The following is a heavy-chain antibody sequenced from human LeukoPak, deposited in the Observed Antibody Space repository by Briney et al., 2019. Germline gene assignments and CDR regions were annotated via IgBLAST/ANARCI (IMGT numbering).Heavy chain of an antibody. J-gene: IGHJ4*02. Sequence: AGESLKISCKGSGYSFTSYWIGWVRQMPGKGLEWMGIIYPGDSDTRYSPSFQGQVTISADKSISTAYLQWSSLKASDTAMYYCARHVIPDYFDWLPHFDYWGQGTRVTVSS. V-gene: IGHV5-51*01. D-gene: IGHD3-9*01. CDR2: IYPGDSDT. CDR3: ARHVIPDYFDWLPHFDY. CDR1: GYSFTSYW.